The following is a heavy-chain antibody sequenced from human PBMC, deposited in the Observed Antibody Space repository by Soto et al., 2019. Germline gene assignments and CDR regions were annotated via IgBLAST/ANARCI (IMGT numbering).Heavy chain of an antibody. CDR3: ARAPGGILYGMDV. Sequence: SXKVSFKASGGTXNSYAIRLVRQAPGQGLEWMGGISPIFGAANYAKKFQGRVTITADEPKRTDYMELSSLRSEDTAVYYCARAPGGILYGMDVWGQGTTGTVSS. CDR1: GGTXNSYA. J-gene: IGHJ6*02. D-gene: IGHD2-15*01. V-gene: IGHV1-69*13. CDR2: ISPIFGAA.